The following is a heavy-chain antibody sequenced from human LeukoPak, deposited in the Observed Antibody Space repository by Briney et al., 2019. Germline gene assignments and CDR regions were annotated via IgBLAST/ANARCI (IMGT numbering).Heavy chain of an antibody. Sequence: PGGSLRLSCAASGFTFSSYAMSWVRQAPGKGLEWVSVISGSGVSTYYADSVKGRFTISRDNSKNTLYLQMNSLRAEDTAVYYCAKDLQLWSTQYYFDYWGQGTLVTVSP. J-gene: IGHJ4*02. V-gene: IGHV3-23*01. D-gene: IGHD5-18*01. CDR2: ISGSGVST. CDR1: GFTFSSYA. CDR3: AKDLQLWSTQYYFDY.